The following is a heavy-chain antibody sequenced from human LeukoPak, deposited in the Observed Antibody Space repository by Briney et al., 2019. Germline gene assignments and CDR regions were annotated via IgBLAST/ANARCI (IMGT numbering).Heavy chain of an antibody. CDR2: ISSSSSYI. D-gene: IGHD5-18*01. Sequence: GSLRLSCAASGFTFSSYSMNWGRQAPGKGLEWVSSISSSSSYIYYADSVKGRFTISRDNAKNSLYLQMNSLRAEDTAVYYCARDLYGYQIDYWGQGTLVTVSS. V-gene: IGHV3-21*01. CDR1: GFTFSSYS. CDR3: ARDLYGYQIDY. J-gene: IGHJ4*02.